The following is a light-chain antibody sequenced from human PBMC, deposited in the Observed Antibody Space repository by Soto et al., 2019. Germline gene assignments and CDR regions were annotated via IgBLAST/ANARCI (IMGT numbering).Light chain of an antibody. J-gene: IGKJ4*01. CDR3: QQRSGRLT. Sequence: ESVLTQSPATLSLSPGERATLSCRASQTVHNYLAWYQQKPGQVPRLLIYDAVRRATGIPDRFSGSLSGTHCTLTFDRLVPQDFAVYFCQQRSGRLTFGGGTRVDLK. CDR1: QTVHNY. CDR2: DAV. V-gene: IGKV3-11*01.